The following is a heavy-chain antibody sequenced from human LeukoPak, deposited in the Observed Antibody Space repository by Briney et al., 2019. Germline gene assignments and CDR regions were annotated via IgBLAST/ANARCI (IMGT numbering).Heavy chain of an antibody. Sequence: PSETLSLTCAVYGGSFSGYYWSWIRQPPGKGLEWIGEINHSENTNYNPSLKSRVTISIDTSKNQFSLKVNSMTAADTAVYYCARGWGSDPPYSFDHWGQGTLLTVSS. CDR2: INHSENT. D-gene: IGHD4-11*01. J-gene: IGHJ4*02. CDR3: ARGWGSDPPYSFDH. CDR1: GGSFSGYY. V-gene: IGHV4-34*01.